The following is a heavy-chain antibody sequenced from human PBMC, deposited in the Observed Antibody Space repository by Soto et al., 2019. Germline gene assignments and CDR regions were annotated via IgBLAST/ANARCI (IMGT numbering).Heavy chain of an antibody. Sequence: QVQLVQSGAEVKKPGASVKVACKASGYIFTNYGITWVRQAPGHGLEWVGWTSTHIAHTYYAQNFQGRFIITTDPSTSTAYMELTGLRPDDAALYYCARVLIAERAYDYWGQGNLVTVSS. CDR1: GYIFTNYG. CDR3: ARVLIAERAYDY. V-gene: IGHV1-18*04. D-gene: IGHD3-16*02. CDR2: TSTHIAHT. J-gene: IGHJ4*02.